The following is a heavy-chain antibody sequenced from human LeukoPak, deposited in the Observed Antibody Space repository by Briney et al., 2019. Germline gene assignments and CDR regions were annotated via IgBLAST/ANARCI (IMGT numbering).Heavy chain of an antibody. J-gene: IGHJ4*02. CDR3: ARHSPVGIFYFDY. Sequence: SETLSLTCAVYGGSFSGYYWSWIRQPPGKGLQWIGEINHSGSTNYNPSLKSRVTISVDTSKNQFSLKLSSVTAADTAVYYCARHSPVGIFYFDYWGQGTLVTVSS. D-gene: IGHD1-26*01. CDR1: GGSFSGYY. CDR2: INHSGST. V-gene: IGHV4-34*01.